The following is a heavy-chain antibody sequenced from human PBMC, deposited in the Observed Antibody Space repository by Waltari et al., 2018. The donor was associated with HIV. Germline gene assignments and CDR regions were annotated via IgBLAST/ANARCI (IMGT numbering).Heavy chain of an antibody. CDR3: AGGGVLLWFGDLNWFDP. CDR2: IKQEGSEK. D-gene: IGHD3-10*01. CDR1: GFTFSSYW. J-gene: IGHJ5*02. V-gene: IGHV3-7*01. Sequence: EVQLVESGGGLVQPGGSLRLSCAASGFTFSSYWMSWVHQAPGKVRGWGANIKQEGSEKYYGDSVKGRLTIARDNAKNSLYLQMNILRAEDTAVYYCAGGGVLLWFGDLNWFDPLGQGTLVTVSS.